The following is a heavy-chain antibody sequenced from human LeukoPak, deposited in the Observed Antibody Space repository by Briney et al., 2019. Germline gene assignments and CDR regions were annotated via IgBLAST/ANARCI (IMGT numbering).Heavy chain of an antibody. CDR2: INWNGGST. D-gene: IGHD3-3*01. J-gene: IGHJ3*01. CDR3: ARDSLKSLVGYDFWSGWNAFDF. Sequence: PGGSLRLSCAASGFTFDDYGMSWVRQAPGKGLEWVSGINWNGGSTGYADSVKGRFTISRDNAKNSLYLQMNSLRAEDTALYYCARDSLKSLVGYDFWSGWNAFDFWGQGTMVTVSS. V-gene: IGHV3-20*04. CDR1: GFTFDDYG.